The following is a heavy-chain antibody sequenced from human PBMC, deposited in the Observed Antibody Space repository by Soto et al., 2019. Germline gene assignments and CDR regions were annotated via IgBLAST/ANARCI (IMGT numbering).Heavy chain of an antibody. CDR2: ISGSGGST. Sequence: GWSLRLSCASSVFTFSSYAMSWGRQAPGKGLEWVSAISGSGGSTYYADSVKGRFTISRDNSKSTLYLQMNSLRAEDTAVYYCATSSGSYLDYYYGMDVWGQGTTVTVSS. CDR3: ATSSGSYLDYYYGMDV. CDR1: VFTFSSYA. J-gene: IGHJ6*02. V-gene: IGHV3-23*01. D-gene: IGHD1-26*01.